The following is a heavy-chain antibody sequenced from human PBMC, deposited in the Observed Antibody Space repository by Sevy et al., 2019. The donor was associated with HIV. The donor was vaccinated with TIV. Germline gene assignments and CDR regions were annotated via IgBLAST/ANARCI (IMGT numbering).Heavy chain of an antibody. CDR3: AKVRGYYYDSSGYFDY. CDR1: GFTFSSYG. Sequence: GGSLRLSCAASGFTFSSYGMHWVRQAPGKGLEWVAFIRYDGGNKYYADSVKGRFTISRDNSKNTLYLQMNSLRAEDTAVSYCAKVRGYYYDSSGYFDYWGQGTLVTVSS. V-gene: IGHV3-30*02. CDR2: IRYDGGNK. D-gene: IGHD3-22*01. J-gene: IGHJ4*02.